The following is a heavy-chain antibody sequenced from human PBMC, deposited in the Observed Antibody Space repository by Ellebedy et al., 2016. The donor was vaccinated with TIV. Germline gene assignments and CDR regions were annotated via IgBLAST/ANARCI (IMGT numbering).Heavy chain of an antibody. V-gene: IGHV4-59*01. CDR3: ARDLGRYGMDV. CDR2: IHHSGNS. J-gene: IGHJ6*02. Sequence: MPSETLSPTCSVPGGPINNYHWTRIRQPQGQGLEWIGDIHHSGNSHIHPSLTSRVTLSVDTSKNQFSLDMTSVTAADTATYYCARDLGRYGMDVWGQGTTVTVSS. CDR1: GGPINNYH.